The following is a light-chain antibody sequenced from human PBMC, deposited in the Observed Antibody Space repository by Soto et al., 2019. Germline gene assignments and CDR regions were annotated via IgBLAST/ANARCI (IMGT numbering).Light chain of an antibody. CDR1: SSNIGRNT. CDR2: SNN. V-gene: IGLV1-44*01. CDR3: AAWDYRLSEYV. Sequence: QSVLTQPPSASETPGQRVTISCSGSSSNIGRNTVNWYQQLPGTAPKLVIYSNNQRPSGVPDRFSGSKSGTSGSLAISGLQSEDEADYYFAAWDYRLSEYVFGTATKVTVL. J-gene: IGLJ1*01.